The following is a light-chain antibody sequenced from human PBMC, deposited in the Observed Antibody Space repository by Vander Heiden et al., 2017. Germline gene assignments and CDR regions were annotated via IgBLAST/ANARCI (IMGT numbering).Light chain of an antibody. CDR1: QSVLYSSNNKNY. J-gene: IGKJ4*01. V-gene: IGKV4-1*01. CDR2: WAS. CDR3: QQYYSTPPT. Sequence: DIVMTQSPDSLALSLRERATINCKSSQSVLYSSNNKNYLAWYQQKPGQPPKLLIYWASTLESGVPDRFSGSGSGTDFTLTISSLQAEDVAVYYCQQYYSTPPTFGGGTKVEIK.